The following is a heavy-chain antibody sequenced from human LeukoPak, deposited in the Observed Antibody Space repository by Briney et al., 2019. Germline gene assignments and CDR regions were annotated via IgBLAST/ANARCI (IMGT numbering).Heavy chain of an antibody. J-gene: IGHJ3*02. Sequence: ASVKVSCKASGYSFTRYGISWVRQAPGQGLEWMGWISAYNGNTNYAQKLQGRVTMTTNTSTSTAYMELRSLRSDDTAVYYCATAAAGTISDAFDIWGQGTMVTVSS. D-gene: IGHD6-13*01. CDR1: GYSFTRYG. V-gene: IGHV1-18*01. CDR3: ATAAAGTISDAFDI. CDR2: ISAYNGNT.